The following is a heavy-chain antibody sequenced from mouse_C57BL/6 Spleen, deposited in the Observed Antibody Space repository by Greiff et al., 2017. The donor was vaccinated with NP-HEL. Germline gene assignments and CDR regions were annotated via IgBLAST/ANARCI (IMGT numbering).Heavy chain of an antibody. V-gene: IGHV1-52*01. Sequence: QVQLQQPGAELVRPGSSVKLSCKASGYTFTSYWMHWVKQRPIQGLEWIGNIDPSDSETHYNQKFKDKATLTVDKSSSTAYMQLSSLTSEDDSIYYCARNLDYYGSRRGAMDYWGQGTSVTVSS. CDR1: GYTFTSYW. J-gene: IGHJ4*01. CDR3: ARNLDYYGSRRGAMDY. CDR2: IDPSDSET. D-gene: IGHD1-1*01.